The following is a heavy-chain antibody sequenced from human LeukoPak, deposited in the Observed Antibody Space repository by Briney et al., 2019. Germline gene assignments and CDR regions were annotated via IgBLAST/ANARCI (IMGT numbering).Heavy chain of an antibody. V-gene: IGHV4-39*07. Sequence: PSETLSLTCTVSGGSISSSSYYWGWIRQPPGKGLEWIGSIHYSGSTNYNPSLKSRVTISVDTSKNQFSLKLSSVTAADTAVYYCARGYCSGGSCYSYYYYNYMDVWGKGTTVTVPS. CDR3: ARGYCSGGSCYSYYYYNYMDV. D-gene: IGHD2-15*01. CDR1: GGSISSSSYY. CDR2: IHYSGST. J-gene: IGHJ6*03.